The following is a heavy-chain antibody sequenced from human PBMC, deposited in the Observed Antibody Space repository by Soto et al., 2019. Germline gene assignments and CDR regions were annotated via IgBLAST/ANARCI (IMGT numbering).Heavy chain of an antibody. J-gene: IGHJ6*02. CDR2: IIPIFGTA. D-gene: IGHD6-13*01. Sequence: QVQLVQSGAEVKKPGSSVKVSCKASGGTFSSYAISWVRQAPGQGLEWMGGIIPIFGTANYAQKFQGRVTITADESTSTAYMELSSLRSEDTAVYYCARGAAAGTSYYYYGMDVWGQGTTVTVSS. CDR3: ARGAAAGTSYYYYGMDV. V-gene: IGHV1-69*01. CDR1: GGTFSSYA.